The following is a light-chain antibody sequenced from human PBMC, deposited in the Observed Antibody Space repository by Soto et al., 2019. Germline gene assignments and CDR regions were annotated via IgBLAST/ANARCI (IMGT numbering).Light chain of an antibody. J-gene: IGKJ1*01. CDR1: QSVSSD. CDR3: QQYNTWPRT. V-gene: IGKV3-15*01. CDR2: GAS. Sequence: EIVMTQSPATLSVSPGERATLPCRASQSVSSDLAWYHQKPGQAPRLLIYGASTRATGIPARFSGSGSGTEFTLTINSLQSEDFAVYYCQQYNTWPRTFGQGTKVDIK.